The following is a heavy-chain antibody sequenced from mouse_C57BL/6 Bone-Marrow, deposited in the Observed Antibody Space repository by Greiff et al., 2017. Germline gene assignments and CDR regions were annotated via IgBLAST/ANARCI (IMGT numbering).Heavy chain of an antibody. D-gene: IGHD2-2*01. V-gene: IGHV1-64*01. CDR2: IHPNSGST. CDR3: AVRYYGYGGGAMDD. Sequence: QVQLQQPGAELVKPGASVKLSCKASGYTFTSYWMHWVKQRPGQGLEWIGMIHPNSGSTNYNEKFKSKATLTVDKSSSTAYMQLSSLTSEDSAVYYCAVRYYGYGGGAMDDWGEGTSVTVSS. CDR1: GYTFTSYW. J-gene: IGHJ4*01.